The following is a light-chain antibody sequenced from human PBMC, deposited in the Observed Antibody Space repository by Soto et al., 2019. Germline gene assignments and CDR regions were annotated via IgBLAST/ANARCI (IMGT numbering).Light chain of an antibody. V-gene: IGKV1-5*01. Sequence: DIQMTQSPSALSASVGDRVTITCRASQSIRSWLAWYQQKPGKAPQLLIYDASNLESGVPSRFSGSGSGTEFTLTISSLQPDVFATYYCQQYDSFSKTLCRGTNLDIK. CDR1: QSIRSW. CDR2: DAS. J-gene: IGKJ4*02. CDR3: QQYDSFSKT.